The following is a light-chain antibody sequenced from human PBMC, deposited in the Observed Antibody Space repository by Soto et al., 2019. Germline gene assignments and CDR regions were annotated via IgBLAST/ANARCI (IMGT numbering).Light chain of an antibody. CDR2: GAS. CDR1: QSVSNNY. V-gene: IGKV3-20*01. J-gene: IGKJ1*01. Sequence: IVLTQSGGGLSKKKGERATLSCRASQSVSNNYLAWYQQKPGQAPRLLIYGASNRATGIPNRFSGSGSGTDFTLTISRLEPEDFAVYYCQQYGNSPQTFGQGTKVDIK. CDR3: QQYGNSPQT.